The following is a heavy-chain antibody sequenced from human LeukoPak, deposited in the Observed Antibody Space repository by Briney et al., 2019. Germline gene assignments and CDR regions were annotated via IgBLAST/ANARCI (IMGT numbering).Heavy chain of an antibody. Sequence: SGGSLRLSCAGSGFTFRSYAMHWVRQAPGKGREWVAVISYDGSNKDYADSVKGRFTISRDNSKNTLSLQMNSLRAEDTAVYYCAREIVNGFDIWGQGTMVTVSS. CDR1: GFTFRSYA. CDR2: ISYDGSNK. CDR3: AREIVNGFDI. J-gene: IGHJ3*02. V-gene: IGHV3-30-3*01. D-gene: IGHD3-16*02.